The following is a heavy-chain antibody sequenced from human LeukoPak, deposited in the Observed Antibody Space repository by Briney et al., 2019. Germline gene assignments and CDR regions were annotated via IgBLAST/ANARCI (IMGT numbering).Heavy chain of an antibody. CDR1: GFTFSDYV. CDR2: VSYDGSNK. J-gene: IGHJ4*02. Sequence: QAGGSLRLSCAASGFTFSDYVMHWVRQAPGKGLEWVAVVSYDGSNKYYADSVKGRFTISRDSSKNTLFLQVNSLRAEDTAVYYCAKDGTIFGQGYYFDYWGQGTLVTVSS. V-gene: IGHV3-30-3*01. CDR3: AKDGTIFGQGYYFDY. D-gene: IGHD3-3*01.